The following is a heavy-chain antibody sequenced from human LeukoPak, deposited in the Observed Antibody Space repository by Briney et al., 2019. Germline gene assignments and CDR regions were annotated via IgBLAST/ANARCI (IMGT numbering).Heavy chain of an antibody. Sequence: VGSLPVSRAASGFTFRSYWMHWVRQAPGKGLVWVSRIKSDGSSITYAESVKGRFTISRDNAKNTLYLQMNSLRAEDTAVYYCARDQLYCSGGICYFDYWGQGTLVTVSS. CDR3: ARDQLYCSGGICYFDY. D-gene: IGHD2-15*01. V-gene: IGHV3-74*01. J-gene: IGHJ4*02. CDR2: IKSDGSSI. CDR1: GFTFRSYW.